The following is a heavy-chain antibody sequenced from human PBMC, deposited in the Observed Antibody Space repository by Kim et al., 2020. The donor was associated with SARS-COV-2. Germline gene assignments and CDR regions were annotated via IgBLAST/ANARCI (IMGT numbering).Heavy chain of an antibody. D-gene: IGHD3-10*01. CDR3: AREADFTQPFGELLHGSYYYGMDV. V-gene: IGHV1-8*01. CDR2: MNPNSGNT. CDR1: GYTFTSYD. Sequence: ASVKVSCKASGYTFTSYDINWVRQATGQGLEWMGWMNPNSGNTGYAQKFQGRVTMTRNTSISTAYMELSSLRSEDTAVYYCAREADFTQPFGELLHGSYYYGMDVWGQGTTVTVSS. J-gene: IGHJ6*02.